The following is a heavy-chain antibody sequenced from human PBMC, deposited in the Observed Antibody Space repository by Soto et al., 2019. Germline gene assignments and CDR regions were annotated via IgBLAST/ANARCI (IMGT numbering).Heavy chain of an antibody. D-gene: IGHD4-17*01. CDR1: GFTFSSYG. Sequence: GGSLRLSCAASGFTFSSYGMHWVRQAPGKGLEWVAVIWYDGSNKYYADSVKGRFTISRDNSKNTLYLQMNSLRAEDTAVYYCARDLTTVKTYYYYYGMDVWGQGTTVTVSS. CDR2: IWYDGSNK. V-gene: IGHV3-33*01. CDR3: ARDLTTVKTYYYYYGMDV. J-gene: IGHJ6*02.